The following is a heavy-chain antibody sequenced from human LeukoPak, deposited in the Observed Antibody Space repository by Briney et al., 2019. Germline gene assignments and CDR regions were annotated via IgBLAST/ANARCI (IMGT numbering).Heavy chain of an antibody. V-gene: IGHV1-69*01. J-gene: IGHJ5*02. CDR3: ARDQVVRGVIRNLFDP. CDR2: IIPIFGTE. D-gene: IGHD3-10*01. CDR1: GGTFSSYG. Sequence: VASVKVSCKASGGTFSSYGISWVRQAPGQGLEWMGGIIPIFGTENYAQKFQGRVTITADESTSTAYMELSSLRSEDTAVYYCARDQVVRGVIRNLFDPWGQGTLVTVSS.